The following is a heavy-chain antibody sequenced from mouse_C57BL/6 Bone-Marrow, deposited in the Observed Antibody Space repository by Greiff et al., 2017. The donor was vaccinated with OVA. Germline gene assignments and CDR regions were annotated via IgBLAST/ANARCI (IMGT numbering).Heavy chain of an antibody. D-gene: IGHD1-1*01. CDR3: ARGYYGSSWYFDV. J-gene: IGHJ1*03. Sequence: VKVVESGPGLVAPSQSLSITCTVSGFSLTSYAISWVRQPPGKGLEWLGVIWTGGGTNYNSALKSRLSISKDNSKSQVFLKMNSLQTDDTARYYYARGYYGSSWYFDVWGTGTTVTVSS. V-gene: IGHV2-9-1*01. CDR2: IWTGGGT. CDR1: GFSLTSYA.